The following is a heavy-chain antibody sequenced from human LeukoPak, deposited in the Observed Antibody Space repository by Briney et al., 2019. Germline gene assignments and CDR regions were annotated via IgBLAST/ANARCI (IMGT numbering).Heavy chain of an antibody. CDR2: IKQDGGEK. J-gene: IGHJ4*02. V-gene: IGHV3-7*01. Sequence: GGSLRLSCAASGFIFSNYWMTWVRHAPGQGLEWVATIKQDGGEKYYVDSVKGRFTISRDNAKNSLSLQMSSLRAEDTAVYYCARDRNTDFWSGYYTNYFDYWGQGTLVIVSS. CDR3: ARDRNTDFWSGYYTNYFDY. D-gene: IGHD3-3*01. CDR1: GFIFSNYW.